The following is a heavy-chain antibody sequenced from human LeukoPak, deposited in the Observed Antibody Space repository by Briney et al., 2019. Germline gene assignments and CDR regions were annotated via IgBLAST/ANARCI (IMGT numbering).Heavy chain of an antibody. D-gene: IGHD1-26*01. Sequence: GASVKVSCKTSGYSFIDYYIHWVRQAPGQGLEWMGWINSNSADTNYAQNFQGRVTMTTDTSTSTAYMELRSLRSDDTAVYYCARDKEIVGATKRLKGLDAFDIWGQGTMVTVSS. CDR1: GYSFIDYY. CDR2: INSNSADT. V-gene: IGHV1-2*02. CDR3: ARDKEIVGATKRLKGLDAFDI. J-gene: IGHJ3*02.